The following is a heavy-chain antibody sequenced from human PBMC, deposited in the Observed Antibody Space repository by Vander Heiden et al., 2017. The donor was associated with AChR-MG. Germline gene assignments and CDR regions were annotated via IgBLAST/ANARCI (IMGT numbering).Heavy chain of an antibody. Sequence: EVQLVESGGGLVKPGGSLRLSCAASGFPFSSYGMNWVRQAPGKGLEWVSSISSSSSYIYYADSVKGRFTISRDNAKNSLYLQMNSLRAEDTAVYYCVVSSGWSNYYYYYGMDVWGQGTTVTVSS. CDR1: GFPFSSYG. CDR3: VVSSGWSNYYYYYGMDV. D-gene: IGHD6-19*01. V-gene: IGHV3-21*01. J-gene: IGHJ6*02. CDR2: ISSSSSYI.